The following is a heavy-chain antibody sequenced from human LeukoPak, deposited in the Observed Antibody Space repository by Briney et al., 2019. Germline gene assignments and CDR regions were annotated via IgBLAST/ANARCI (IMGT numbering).Heavy chain of an antibody. CDR3: AKWGDYDVLTGYYVPDY. CDR2: ILGSGGRT. Sequence: PGGSLRLSCAASGFTFSNYAMSWVRQAPGQGLEWVSAILGSGGRTYYADSVKGRFTVSRDNSKSTLYLQMNSLRAEDTALYYCAKWGDYDVLTGYYVPDYWGQGTLVTVSS. J-gene: IGHJ4*02. CDR1: GFTFSNYA. D-gene: IGHD3-9*01. V-gene: IGHV3-23*01.